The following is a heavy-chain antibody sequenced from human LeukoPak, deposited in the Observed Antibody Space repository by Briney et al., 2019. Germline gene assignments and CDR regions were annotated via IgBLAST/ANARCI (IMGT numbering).Heavy chain of an antibody. J-gene: IGHJ4*02. Sequence: ASVKVSCKASGYTFTSYDINWVRQATGQGLEWMGWMNPNSGNTGYAQKFQGRVTITRNTSISTAYMELSSLRPEDTAVYYCARDRPGGSSLDYWGQGTLVTVSS. CDR3: ARDRPGGSSLDY. D-gene: IGHD6-13*01. CDR1: GYTFTSYD. V-gene: IGHV1-8*03. CDR2: MNPNSGNT.